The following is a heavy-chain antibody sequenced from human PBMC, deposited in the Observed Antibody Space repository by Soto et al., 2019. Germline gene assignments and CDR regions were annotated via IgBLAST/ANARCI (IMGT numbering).Heavy chain of an antibody. CDR3: AIQEVGGSYVYTFDP. V-gene: IGHV4-39*02. J-gene: IGHJ5*02. CDR2: IYYSGST. CDR1: GGSISSSSYY. D-gene: IGHD2-15*01. Sequence: TSETLSLTCTVSGGSISSSSYYWGWIRQPPGKGLEWIGSIYYSGSTYYNPSLKSRVPIPVDTSKNHFSLQLSSVTAAVTAVYFCAIQEVGGSYVYTFDPWAQGNLVTVSS.